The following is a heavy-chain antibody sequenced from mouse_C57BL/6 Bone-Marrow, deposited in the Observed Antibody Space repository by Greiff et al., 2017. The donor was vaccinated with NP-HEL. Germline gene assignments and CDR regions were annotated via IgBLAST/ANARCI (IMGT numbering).Heavy chain of an antibody. CDR2: ISSGGSYT. CDR1: GFTFSSYG. V-gene: IGHV5-6*01. CDR3: ASPEGY. J-gene: IGHJ3*01. Sequence: EVKVVESGGDLVKPGGSLKLSCAASGFTFSSYGMSWVRQTPDKRLEWVATISSGGSYTYYPDSVKGRFTISRDNAKNTLYLQISSLKSEDTAMYYGASPEGYWGQGNLVTVSA.